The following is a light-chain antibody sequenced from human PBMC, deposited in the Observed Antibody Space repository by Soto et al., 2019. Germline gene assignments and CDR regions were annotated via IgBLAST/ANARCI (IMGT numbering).Light chain of an antibody. CDR2: TTS. Sequence: DIQMTQSPSSLSASVGDRVTITSRASQSIRSDLNWYQQRPGKAPKLLIYTTSNLESGVPSRFSGSGSGTDFTLTISNLQPEDFATYFCQQGFSRPRTFGLGTTVEVK. V-gene: IGKV1-39*01. CDR3: QQGFSRPRT. J-gene: IGKJ1*01. CDR1: QSIRSD.